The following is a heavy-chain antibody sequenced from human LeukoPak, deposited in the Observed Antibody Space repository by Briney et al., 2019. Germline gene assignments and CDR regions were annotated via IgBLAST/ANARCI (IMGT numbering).Heavy chain of an antibody. V-gene: IGHV3-13*01. Sequence: GGSLRLSCAASGFTFSSYDMHWVRQATGKGLEWVSAIGTAGDTYYPGSVKGRSTISRENAKNSLYLQMNSLRAGDTAVYYCARDGRLYGMDVWGQGTTVTVSS. CDR1: GFTFSSYD. CDR3: ARDGRLYGMDV. J-gene: IGHJ6*02. CDR2: IGTAGDT. D-gene: IGHD2-15*01.